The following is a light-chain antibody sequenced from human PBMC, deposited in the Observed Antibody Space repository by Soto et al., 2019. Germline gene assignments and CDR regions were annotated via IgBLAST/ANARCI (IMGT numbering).Light chain of an antibody. CDR1: QSISSW. CDR3: QQYNSYST. Sequence: DIQMTQSPSTLSASVGDRVTITCRASQSISSWLAWYQQKPGKAPKLLIYDASSLESGVPSRFSGSGSGPESTLTTSSLQPDDFATYYCQQYNSYSTFGQGTKVEIK. J-gene: IGKJ1*01. CDR2: DAS. V-gene: IGKV1-5*01.